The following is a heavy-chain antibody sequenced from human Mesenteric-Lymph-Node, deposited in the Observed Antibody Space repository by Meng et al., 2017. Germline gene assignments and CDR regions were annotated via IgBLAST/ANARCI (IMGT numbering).Heavy chain of an antibody. CDR3: AIFYDYVWGSYRLDYFDY. CDR2: IFYSGST. Sequence: SETLSLTCTVSGGSISSSSYYWGGIRQPPGKGLEWIGSIFYSGSTYYNPSLKSRVTISVDTSKTQFSLKLSSVTAADTAVYYCAIFYDYVWGSYRLDYFDYWGQGTLVTVSS. J-gene: IGHJ4*02. D-gene: IGHD3-16*02. V-gene: IGHV4-39*07. CDR1: GGSISSSSYY.